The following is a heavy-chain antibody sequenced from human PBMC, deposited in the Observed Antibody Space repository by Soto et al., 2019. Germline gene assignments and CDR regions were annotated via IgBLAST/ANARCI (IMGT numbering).Heavy chain of an antibody. CDR3: AIRSSSSVSPFDY. D-gene: IGHD6-6*01. J-gene: IGHJ4*02. CDR1: GYSFTSYW. CDR2: IYPGDSDT. Sequence: GESLKISCKGSGYSFTSYWIGWVRQMPGKGLEWMGIIYPGDSDTRYSPSFQGQVTISADKSISTAYLQWSSLKASDTAMYYCAIRSSSSVSPFDYWGQGTLVTVSS. V-gene: IGHV5-51*01.